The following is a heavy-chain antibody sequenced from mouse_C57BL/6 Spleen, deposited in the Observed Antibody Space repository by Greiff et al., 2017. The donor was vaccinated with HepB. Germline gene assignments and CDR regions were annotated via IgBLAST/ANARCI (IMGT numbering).Heavy chain of an antibody. CDR1: GYTFTSYW. Sequence: VQLQQPGAELVKPGASVKLSCKASGYTFTSYWMQWVKQRPGQGLEWIGEIDPSDSYTNYNQKFKGKATLTVDTSSSTAYMQLSSLTSEDSAVYYCARSYLNRGYYYAMDYWGQGTSVTVSS. D-gene: IGHD3-1*01. V-gene: IGHV1-50*01. J-gene: IGHJ4*01. CDR2: IDPSDSYT. CDR3: ARSYLNRGYYYAMDY.